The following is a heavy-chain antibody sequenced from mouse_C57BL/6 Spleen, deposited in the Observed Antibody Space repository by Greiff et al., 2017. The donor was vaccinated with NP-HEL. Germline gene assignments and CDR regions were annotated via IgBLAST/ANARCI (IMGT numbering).Heavy chain of an antibody. D-gene: IGHD3-2*02. J-gene: IGHJ3*01. CDR3: ASSTAQATGAWFAY. CDR2: IDPSDSYT. CDR1: GYTFTSYW. Sequence: QVQLKQSGAELVMPGASVKLSCKASGYTFTSYWMHWVKQRPGQGLEWIGEIDPSDSYTNYNQKFKGKSTLTVDKSSSTAYMQLSSLTSEDSAVYYCASSTAQATGAWFAYWGQGTLVTVSA. V-gene: IGHV1-69*01.